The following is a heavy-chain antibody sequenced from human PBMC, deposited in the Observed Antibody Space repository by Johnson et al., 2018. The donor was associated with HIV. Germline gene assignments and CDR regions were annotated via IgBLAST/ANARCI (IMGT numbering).Heavy chain of an antibody. CDR3: AKDYGWLVNSPDAFDI. J-gene: IGHJ3*02. D-gene: IGHD6-19*01. V-gene: IGHV3-49*04. Sequence: VQLVESGGGLVKPGGSLRLSCAVSGFTFDDYAMSWVRQAPGKGLEWVGFIRSKAYGGTTEYAASVKGRFTISRDDSKSIAYVQMNSLRAEDTAVYYCAKDYGWLVNSPDAFDIWGQGTMVTVSS. CDR2: IRSKAYGGTT. CDR1: GFTFDDYA.